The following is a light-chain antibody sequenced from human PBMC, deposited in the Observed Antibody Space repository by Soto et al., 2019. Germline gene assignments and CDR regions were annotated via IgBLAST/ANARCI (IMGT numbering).Light chain of an antibody. CDR1: QSITNW. CDR3: QQYNTYSGT. Sequence: DIQMTQSPSTLSASVGDRVTITCRASQSITNWLAWYQQKPGKAPKLLIYDASSLESGVPSRFSGSASGTGFTLTISSLQPDDFATYYCQQYNTYSGTFGRGTKV. V-gene: IGKV1-5*01. CDR2: DAS. J-gene: IGKJ1*01.